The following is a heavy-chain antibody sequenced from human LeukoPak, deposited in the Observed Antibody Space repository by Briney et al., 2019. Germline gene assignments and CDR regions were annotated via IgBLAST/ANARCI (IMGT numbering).Heavy chain of an antibody. D-gene: IGHD5-12*01. J-gene: IGHJ4*02. Sequence: GGSLRLSCAASGFTFTNYWMNWVRQAPGKGLEWVANIKQDGSEKNYVDSLKGRFTISRDNAKNSLYLQMNSLRVEDTAVYYCAGGSGWLDYWGQGTLVTVSS. CDR3: AGGSGWLDY. CDR1: GFTFTNYW. V-gene: IGHV3-7*01. CDR2: IKQDGSEK.